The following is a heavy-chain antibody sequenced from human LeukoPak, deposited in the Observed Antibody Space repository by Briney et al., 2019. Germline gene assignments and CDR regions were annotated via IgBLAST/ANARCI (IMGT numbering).Heavy chain of an antibody. D-gene: IGHD3-16*01. CDR3: ARNQQLGGHSYYYYGMDV. CDR2: ISGGGVTT. Sequence: GGSLRLSCAASGLTFSSYAMTWVRQAPGKGLEWVSGISGGGVTTYYADSVKGRFTISRDNSKNTLYLQMNSLRADDTAIYYCARNQQLGGHSYYYYGMDVWGQGTTVTVSS. J-gene: IGHJ6*02. V-gene: IGHV3-23*01. CDR1: GLTFSSYA.